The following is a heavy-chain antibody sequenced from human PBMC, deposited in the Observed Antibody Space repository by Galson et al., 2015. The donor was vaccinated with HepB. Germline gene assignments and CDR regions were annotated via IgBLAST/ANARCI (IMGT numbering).Heavy chain of an antibody. V-gene: IGHV3-21*01. CDR3: AREEEAVGFYYYYYGMDV. CDR1: GFTFSSYS. J-gene: IGHJ6*02. CDR2: ISSSSSYI. Sequence: SLRLSCAASGFTFSSYSMNWVRQAPGKGLEWVSSISSSSSYIYYADSVKGRFTISRDNAKNSLYLQMNSLRAEDTAVYYCAREEEAVGFYYYYYGMDVWGQGTTVTVSS. D-gene: IGHD6-19*01.